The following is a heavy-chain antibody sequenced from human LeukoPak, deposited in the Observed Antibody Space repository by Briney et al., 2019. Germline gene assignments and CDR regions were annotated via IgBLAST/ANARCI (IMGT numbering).Heavy chain of an antibody. CDR1: GHTSTTYT. V-gene: IGHV1-3*01. D-gene: IGHD2-2*01. CDR2: INAGNGNI. CDR3: ARGYCSSTSCYMDV. Sequence: ASVKVSCKASGHTSTTYTIHWVRQAPGQGLEWMGWINAGNGNIKYSQKLQGRVTITGDTSASTAYMELSSLRSEDTAVYYCARGYCSSTSCYMDVWGQGTTVT. J-gene: IGHJ6*02.